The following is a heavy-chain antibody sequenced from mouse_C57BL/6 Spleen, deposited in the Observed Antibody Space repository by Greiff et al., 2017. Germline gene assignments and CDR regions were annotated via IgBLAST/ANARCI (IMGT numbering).Heavy chain of an antibody. CDR2: ISSGSSTI. CDR1: GFTFSDYG. V-gene: IGHV5-17*01. Sequence: EVKLVESGGGLVKPGGSLKLSCAASGFTFSDYGMHWVRQAPEKGLEWVAYISSGSSTIYYADTVKGRFTISRDNAKNTLFLQMTSLRSEDTAMYYCAIPVITTVVASDFDVWGTGTTVTVSS. J-gene: IGHJ1*03. CDR3: AIPVITTVVASDFDV. D-gene: IGHD1-1*01.